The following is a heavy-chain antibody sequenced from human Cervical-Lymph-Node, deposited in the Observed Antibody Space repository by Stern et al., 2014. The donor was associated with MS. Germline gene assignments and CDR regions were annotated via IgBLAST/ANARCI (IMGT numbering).Heavy chain of an antibody. CDR1: GVTFSNSS. V-gene: IGHV1-69*01. CDR2: IIPIFDST. CDR3: ARGGLYYYYSGMDV. J-gene: IGHJ6*02. Sequence: VQLVESGTEVKKPGSSVKVSCKASGVTFSNSSITWVRQAPGQGLEWMGGIIPIFDSTHYAQMFQGRVTITADESTITSYMELNSLRSEDTAVYYCARGGLYYYYSGMDVWGQGTTVIVSS.